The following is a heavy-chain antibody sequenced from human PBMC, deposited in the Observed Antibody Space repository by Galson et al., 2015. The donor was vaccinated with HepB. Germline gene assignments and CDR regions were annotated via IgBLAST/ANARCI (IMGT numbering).Heavy chain of an antibody. CDR2: ISSSSSNI. CDR3: ARGGGSLGVWDLREAFDY. J-gene: IGHJ4*02. V-gene: IGHV3-21*01. Sequence: ALRLSCAASGFTFSSYGMNWVRQAPGKGLEWVAAISSSSSNIYYADSVKGRFTISRDNAKNSLYLQMNSLRAEDTAVYYCARGGGSLGVWDLREAFDYWGQGTLVTVSS. CDR1: GFTFSSYG. D-gene: IGHD1-26*01.